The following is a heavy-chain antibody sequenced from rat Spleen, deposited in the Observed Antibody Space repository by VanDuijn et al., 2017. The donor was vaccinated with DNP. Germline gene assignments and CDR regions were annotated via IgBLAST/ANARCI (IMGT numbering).Heavy chain of an antibody. CDR2: SSDDGGST. D-gene: IGHD1-1*01. J-gene: IGHJ1*01. V-gene: IGHV5-22*01. CDR3: ARGSTTVDYWYFDF. Sequence: EVQLVESGGGLVQPGGSLKLSCAASGFTFRDYYMAWVRQAPTKGLEWVAYSSDDGGSTYNGDSVKGRFTISRDIAKNTLYLQVNSLRSEDTATYYCARGSTTVDYWYFDFWGPGTMVTVSS. CDR1: GFTFRDYY.